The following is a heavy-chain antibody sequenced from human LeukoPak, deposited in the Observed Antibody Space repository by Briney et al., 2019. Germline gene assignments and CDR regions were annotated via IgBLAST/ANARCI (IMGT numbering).Heavy chain of an antibody. Sequence: SETLSLTCTVSGYSISSGYYWGWIRQPPGKGLEWIGSIYHSGSTYYNPSLKSRVTISVDTSKNQFSLKLSSVTAADTSVYYCAKGAGPGFGYYMDGWGKRTTVT. J-gene: IGHJ6*03. V-gene: IGHV4-38-2*02. CDR2: IYHSGST. CDR1: GYSISSGYY. D-gene: IGHD3-3*01. CDR3: AKGAGPGFGYYMDG.